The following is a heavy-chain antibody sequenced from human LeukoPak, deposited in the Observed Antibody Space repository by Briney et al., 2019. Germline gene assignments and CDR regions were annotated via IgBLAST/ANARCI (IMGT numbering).Heavy chain of an antibody. J-gene: IGHJ4*02. D-gene: IGHD1-7*01. Sequence: GGTLRLSCAASGFTFSSYGMSWVRQAPGKGLEWVSSISSSSSYIYYADSVKGRFTISRDNAKNALYLQMNSLRAEDTAVYYCARDRNYAVDYWGQGTLVTVSS. CDR1: GFTFSSYG. V-gene: IGHV3-21*01. CDR3: ARDRNYAVDY. CDR2: ISSSSSYI.